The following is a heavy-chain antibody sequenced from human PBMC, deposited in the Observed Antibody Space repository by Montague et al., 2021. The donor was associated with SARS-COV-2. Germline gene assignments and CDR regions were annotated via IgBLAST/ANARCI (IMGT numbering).Heavy chain of an antibody. V-gene: IGHV4-59*01. J-gene: IGHJ4*02. D-gene: IGHD5-18*01. CDR2: IYSSGST. CDR1: GGAISGYQ. Sequence: SETLSLTCSVPGGAISGYQWSWVRQPLGKGLEWIGYIYSSGSTKYNPSLWGRATISMDSSRTHFSLRLTSVTAADTAVYYCARDFSDGYTPYFDFWGQGTLVTVSS. CDR3: ARDFSDGYTPYFDF.